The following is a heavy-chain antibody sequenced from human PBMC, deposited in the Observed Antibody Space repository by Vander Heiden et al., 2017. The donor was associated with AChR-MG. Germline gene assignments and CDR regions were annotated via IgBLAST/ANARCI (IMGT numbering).Heavy chain of an antibody. CDR3: AKDQTGGEWNLDY. Sequence: QVQLVESGGGVVQPGGSLRLSCAAAGITFRGYGMHGVRQAPGKGLEWVAFIRYDGSNKYYADSVKGRFTISRDNSKNTLYLQMNSLRAEDTAVYYCAKDQTGGEWNLDYWGQGTLVTVSS. D-gene: IGHD1-1*01. V-gene: IGHV3-30*02. J-gene: IGHJ4*02. CDR1: GITFRGYG. CDR2: IRYDGSNK.